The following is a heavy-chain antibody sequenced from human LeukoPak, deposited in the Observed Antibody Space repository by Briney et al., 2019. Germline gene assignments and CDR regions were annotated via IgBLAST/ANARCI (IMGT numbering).Heavy chain of an antibody. CDR1: GGSISSYY. V-gene: IGHV4-59*01. CDR3: ARDTDGYNYLGYYYGMDV. D-gene: IGHD5-24*01. Sequence: SETLSLTCTVSGGSISSYYWSWIRQPPGKGLEWIGYIYYSGSTNYNPSLKSRVTMSVDTSKNQFSLKLSSVTAADTAVYYCARDTDGYNYLGYYYGMDVWGQGTTVTVSS. CDR2: IYYSGST. J-gene: IGHJ6*02.